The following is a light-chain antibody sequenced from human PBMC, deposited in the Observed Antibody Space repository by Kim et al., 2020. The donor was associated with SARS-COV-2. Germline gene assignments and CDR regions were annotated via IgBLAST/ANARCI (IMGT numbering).Light chain of an antibody. J-gene: IGKJ1*01. V-gene: IGKV3-15*01. CDR3: QQYLIWPRT. CDR2: GAY. CDR1: QSFRRN. Sequence: SVSTGDTVPRARTASQSFRRNLAWSQPKPGPPPRRLIYGAYSRATRIPDRLSGSGSGLQFPLTLSSLQSEDFVFYYCQQYLIWPRTLGQGTKL.